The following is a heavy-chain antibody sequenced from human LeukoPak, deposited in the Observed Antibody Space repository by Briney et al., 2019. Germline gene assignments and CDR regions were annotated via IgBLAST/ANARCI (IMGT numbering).Heavy chain of an antibody. D-gene: IGHD4-23*01. CDR1: GYTFTSYY. J-gene: IGHJ4*02. CDR2: INPSGGST. Sequence: ASVKVSCKASGYTFTSYYIHWVRQAPGQGLEWMGLINPSGGSTNYAQKFQGRVTMTRDTSTSTVYMELSSLRSEDTAVYYCAILSTTVAYGYWGQGTLVTVSS. V-gene: IGHV1-46*01. CDR3: AILSTTVAYGY.